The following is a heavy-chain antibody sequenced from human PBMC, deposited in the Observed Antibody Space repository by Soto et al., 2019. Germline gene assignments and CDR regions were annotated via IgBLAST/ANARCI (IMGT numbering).Heavy chain of an antibody. J-gene: IGHJ4*02. D-gene: IGHD5-12*01. V-gene: IGHV1-69*13. CDR2: IIPIFGTA. CDR3: VSPVEMATISRSYLFY. CDR1: GGTFSNYA. Sequence: PVKVACKAPGGTFSNYAINWVRQAPGKGLEWMGGIIPIFGTANYAQKFQGRVTITADESTSTAYLDLSSRRSEDTAVYYCVSPVEMATISRSYLFYWGQGTLVTVSS.